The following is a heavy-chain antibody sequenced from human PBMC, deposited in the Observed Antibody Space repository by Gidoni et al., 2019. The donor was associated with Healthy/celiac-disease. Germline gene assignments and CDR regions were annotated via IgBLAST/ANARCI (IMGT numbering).Heavy chain of an antibody. Sequence: EVQLSESGGGLGPPGGYLRLSCAASGFPCSSSPMCWVCQAPGKALEWVSGISGSGGSTYYADSVKGRFTISRDNSKNTLYLQMNSLRAEDTAVYYCAKDSPHPYRIAVAGLPAEYFQHWGQGTLVTVSS. V-gene: IGHV3-23*01. D-gene: IGHD6-19*01. CDR3: AKDSPHPYRIAVAGLPAEYFQH. CDR2: ISGSGGST. J-gene: IGHJ1*01. CDR1: GFPCSSSP.